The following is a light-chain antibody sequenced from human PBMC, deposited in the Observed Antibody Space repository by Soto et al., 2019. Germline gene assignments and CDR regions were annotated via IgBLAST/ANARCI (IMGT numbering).Light chain of an antibody. CDR1: QSVSSTY. J-gene: IGKJ4*01. CDR2: GAS. V-gene: IGKV3-20*01. Sequence: EIVLTQSPGTLSLSPGERATLSCRASQSVSSTYLAWYQQKPGQAPRLLIYGASSRATGIPDRFSGSGSGTDFTLTISRVEPEDFAVYYCQQYGSSPRDTFGGGTKVEIK. CDR3: QQYGSSPRDT.